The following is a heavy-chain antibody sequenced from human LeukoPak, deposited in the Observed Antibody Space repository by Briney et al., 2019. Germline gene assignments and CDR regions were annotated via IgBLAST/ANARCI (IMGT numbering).Heavy chain of an antibody. J-gene: IGHJ4*02. Sequence: ASVKVSCKASGGTFSSYAINWVRQATGQGLEWMGWMNPNSGNTGYAQKFQGRVTITRNTSISTAYMELSSLRSEDTAVYYCARGDLLCGGDCPHFDYWGQGTLVTVSS. V-gene: IGHV1-8*03. D-gene: IGHD2-21*01. CDR2: MNPNSGNT. CDR3: ARGDLLCGGDCPHFDY. CDR1: GGTFSSYA.